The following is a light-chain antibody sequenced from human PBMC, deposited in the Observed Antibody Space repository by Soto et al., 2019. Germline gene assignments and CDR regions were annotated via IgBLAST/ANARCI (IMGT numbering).Light chain of an antibody. CDR3: QQYNSYSRT. J-gene: IGKJ1*01. V-gene: IGKV1-5*03. Sequence: DIQMTQSPSTLSASVGDRVTITCRASQSISSWLAWYRQKPGKAPKLLIYQASSLESGVPSRFSGSESGTEFTLTNSSVQPDDFATYYCQQYNSYSRTFGQGTKVEIK. CDR1: QSISSW. CDR2: QAS.